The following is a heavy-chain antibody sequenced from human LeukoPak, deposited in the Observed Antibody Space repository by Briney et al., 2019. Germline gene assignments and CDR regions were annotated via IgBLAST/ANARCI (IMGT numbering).Heavy chain of an antibody. Sequence: GGSLRLSCAASGFTFSTYSMNWVRQAPGKGLEWVSSISYTGTYIYYADSVKGRFTISRDDAQNSLYLQMNGLRAEDTAIYYCVRDRGTYRPIDYWGQGTLVTVFS. CDR2: ISYTGTYI. CDR3: VRDRGTYRPIDY. V-gene: IGHV3-21*04. CDR1: GFTFSTYS. D-gene: IGHD1-26*01. J-gene: IGHJ4*02.